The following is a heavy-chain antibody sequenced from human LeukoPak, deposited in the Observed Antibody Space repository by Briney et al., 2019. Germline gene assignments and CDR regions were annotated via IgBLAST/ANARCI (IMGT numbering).Heavy chain of an antibody. Sequence: ASVKVSCKASGYTFTGYYMHWVRQAPGQGLEWMGWINPNSGGTNYAQKFQGRVTMTRDTSISTAYMELSRLRSDDTAVYYCASSSNGSYRDAFDIWGQGTMVTVSS. CDR2: INPNSGGT. CDR1: GYTFTGYY. CDR3: ASSSNGSYRDAFDI. V-gene: IGHV1-2*02. J-gene: IGHJ3*02. D-gene: IGHD6-19*01.